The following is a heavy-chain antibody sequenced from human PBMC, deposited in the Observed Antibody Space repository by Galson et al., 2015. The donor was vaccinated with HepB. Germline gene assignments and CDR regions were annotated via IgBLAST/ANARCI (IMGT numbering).Heavy chain of an antibody. J-gene: IGHJ4*02. V-gene: IGHV1-3*01. CDR2: INAGNGNT. CDR3: ARVKTPNSSGWYPSDY. Sequence: SVKVSCKASGYTFTSYAMHWVRQAPGQRLEWMGWINAGNGNTKYSQKFQGRVTITRDTSASTAYMELSSLRSGDTAVYYCARVKTPNSSGWYPSDYWGQGTLVTVSS. D-gene: IGHD6-19*01. CDR1: GYTFTSYA.